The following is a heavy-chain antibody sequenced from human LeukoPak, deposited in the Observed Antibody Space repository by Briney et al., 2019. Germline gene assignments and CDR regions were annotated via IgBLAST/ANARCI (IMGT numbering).Heavy chain of an antibody. Sequence: PGGSLRLSCAASGFTFSSYAMHWVREAPGKGLEYVSAISSNGGSTYYANSVKGRFTISRDNSKNTLYLQMGSLRAEDRAVYYCARTSGPSYYMDVWGKGTTVTVSS. CDR3: ARTSGPSYYMDV. CDR1: GFTFSSYA. J-gene: IGHJ6*03. V-gene: IGHV3-64*01. CDR2: ISSNGGST.